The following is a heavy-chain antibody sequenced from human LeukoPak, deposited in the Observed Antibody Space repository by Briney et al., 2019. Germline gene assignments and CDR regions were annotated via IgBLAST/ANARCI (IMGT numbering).Heavy chain of an antibody. Sequence: SQTLSLTCTVSGGSISSGSYYWSWIRQPGGKGLEWIGRIYTSGSTNYNPSLKSRVTISVDTSKNQFSLKLSSVTAADTAVYYCARVRGAYYYYYMDVWGKGTTVTVSS. CDR1: GGSISSGSYY. J-gene: IGHJ6*03. D-gene: IGHD3-10*01. V-gene: IGHV4-61*02. CDR3: ARVRGAYYYYYMDV. CDR2: IYTSGST.